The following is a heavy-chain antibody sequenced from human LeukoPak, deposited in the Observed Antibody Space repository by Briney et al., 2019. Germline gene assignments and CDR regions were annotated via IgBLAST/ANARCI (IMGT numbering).Heavy chain of an antibody. D-gene: IGHD6-13*01. CDR3: ARRGITAALDY. CDR1: GYRFTSYW. J-gene: IGHJ4*02. CDR2: IYPGDSDS. Sequence: GESLKISCKGSGYRFTSYWIGWLRQMPGKGLEWMGIIYPGDSDSRYSPSFQGQVTISADKSISTAYLQWSSLKASDTAMYYCARRGITAALDYWGQGTLVTVSS. V-gene: IGHV5-51*01.